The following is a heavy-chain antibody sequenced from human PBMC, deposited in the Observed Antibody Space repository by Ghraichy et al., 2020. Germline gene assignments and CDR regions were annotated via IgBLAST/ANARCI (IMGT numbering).Heavy chain of an antibody. J-gene: IGHJ6*03. V-gene: IGHV4-59*01. CDR3: ARGYSSSWSQRWENYYYYMDV. CDR1: GGSISSYY. Sequence: SETLSLTCTVSGGSISSYYWSWIRQPPGKGLEWIGYIYYSGSTNYNPSLKSRVTISVDTSKNQFSLKLSSVTAADTAVYYCARGYSSSWSQRWENYYYYMDVWGKGTTVTVSS. D-gene: IGHD6-13*01. CDR2: IYYSGST.